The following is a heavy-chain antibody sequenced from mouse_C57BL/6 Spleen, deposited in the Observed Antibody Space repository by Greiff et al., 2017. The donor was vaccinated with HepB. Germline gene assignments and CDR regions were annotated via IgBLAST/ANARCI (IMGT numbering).Heavy chain of an antibody. J-gene: IGHJ2*01. Sequence: LQESDAELVKPGASVKISCKVSGYTFTDHTIHWMKQRPEQGLEWIGYIYPRDGSTKYNEKFKGKATLTADKSSSTAYMQLNSLTSEDSAVYFCARNYYGYDEGFDYWGQGTTLTVSS. V-gene: IGHV1-78*01. CDR3: ARNYYGYDEGFDY. CDR2: IYPRDGST. D-gene: IGHD2-2*01. CDR1: GYTFTDHT.